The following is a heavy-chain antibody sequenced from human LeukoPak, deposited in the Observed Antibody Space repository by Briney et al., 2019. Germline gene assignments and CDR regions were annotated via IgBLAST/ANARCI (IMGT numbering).Heavy chain of an antibody. V-gene: IGHV1-69*13. CDR2: IIPIFGTA. Sequence: SVKVSCKASGYTFTSYAISWVRQAPGQGLEWMGGIIPIFGTANYAQKFQGRVTITADESTSTAYMELSSLRSEDTAVYYCARESRGMTGSFDYWGQGTLVTVSS. CDR3: ARESRGMTGSFDY. CDR1: GYTFTSYA. J-gene: IGHJ4*02.